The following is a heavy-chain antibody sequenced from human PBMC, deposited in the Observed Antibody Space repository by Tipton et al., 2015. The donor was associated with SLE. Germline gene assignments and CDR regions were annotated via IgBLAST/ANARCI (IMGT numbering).Heavy chain of an antibody. J-gene: IGHJ5*02. Sequence: QSGAEVKKPGASVKVSCKASGYTFTSYDINWGRQATGQGLEWMGWMNPNSGNTGYAQKFQGRVTMTRNTSISTAYMELSSLRSEDTAVYYCNIAARPNWFDPWGQGTLVTVSS. D-gene: IGHD6-6*01. V-gene: IGHV1-8*01. CDR1: GYTFTSYD. CDR3: NIAARPNWFDP. CDR2: MNPNSGNT.